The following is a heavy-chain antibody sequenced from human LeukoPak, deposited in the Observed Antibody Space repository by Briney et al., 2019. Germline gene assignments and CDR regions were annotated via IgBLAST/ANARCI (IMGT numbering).Heavy chain of an antibody. CDR3: ARWYYDSSGYRYFDY. CDR1: GGSISSGGYS. J-gene: IGHJ4*02. Sequence: PSETLSLTCAVSGGSISSGGYSWSWIRQPPGKGLEWIGNINYSGSTKYNPSLKSRVTISVDTSKNQFSLKLSSVTAADTAVYYCARWYYDSSGYRYFDYWGQGTLVTVSS. V-gene: IGHV4-61*08. CDR2: INYSGST. D-gene: IGHD3-22*01.